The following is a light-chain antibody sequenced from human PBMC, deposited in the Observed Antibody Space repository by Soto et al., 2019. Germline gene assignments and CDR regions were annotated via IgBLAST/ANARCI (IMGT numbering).Light chain of an antibody. CDR2: RSN. Sequence: QSVLTQPPSASGTPGQRVTISCSGSSSNIGGGYVYWYHQLPGTAPKVLIYRSNQRPSGVSDRISGSRSGTSASLAISGLRSDDEGVYYCASWDDSLSGVLFGGGTKLTVL. CDR1: SSNIGGGY. J-gene: IGLJ2*01. CDR3: ASWDDSLSGVL. V-gene: IGLV1-47*01.